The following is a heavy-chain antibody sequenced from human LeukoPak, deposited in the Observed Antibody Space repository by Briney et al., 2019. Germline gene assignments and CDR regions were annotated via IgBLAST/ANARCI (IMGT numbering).Heavy chain of an antibody. Sequence: ASVKVSCKASGYTFTNYGISWVRKAPGQGLEWMGWISAYNGNTNYAQKLQDRVTMTTDTSTSTAYMELSRLRFDDTAVYYCARGGQRMGYCSGGSCPNWFDPWGQGTLVTVSS. CDR2: ISAYNGNT. CDR3: ARGGQRMGYCSGGSCPNWFDP. CDR1: GYTFTNYG. J-gene: IGHJ5*02. V-gene: IGHV1-18*01. D-gene: IGHD2-15*01.